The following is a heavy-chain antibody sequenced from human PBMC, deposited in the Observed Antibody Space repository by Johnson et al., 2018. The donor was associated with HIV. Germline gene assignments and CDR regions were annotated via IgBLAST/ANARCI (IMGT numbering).Heavy chain of an antibody. V-gene: IGHV3-30*02. D-gene: IGHD3-22*01. Sequence: QVQLVESGGGVVQPGGSLRLSCAASGFTFSSYGMHWVRQAPGKGLEWVAFIRYDGSNKYYADSVKGRFTISRDNSKNTLYLQMNSLRPEDTAVYYCAKTLSPYYYDSSGYYFGNGLDVWGQGTMVTVSS. CDR2: IRYDGSNK. CDR3: AKTLSPYYYDSSGYYFGNGLDV. J-gene: IGHJ3*01. CDR1: GFTFSSYG.